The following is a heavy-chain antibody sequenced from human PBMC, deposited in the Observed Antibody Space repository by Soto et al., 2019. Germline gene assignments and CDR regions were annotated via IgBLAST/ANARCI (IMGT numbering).Heavy chain of an antibody. Sequence: QVHLVQSGAEVKRPGASVKVSCKASAYTSTLYGITWVRQAPGQGLELMGWIRAHNGETKFARKFQDRVTMTTDPSSSTVFMDLRTLTSDDTAVYYCATALGASGWFDYWGQGTLVTVPS. D-gene: IGHD6-19*01. J-gene: IGHJ4*02. V-gene: IGHV1-18*01. CDR2: IRAHNGET. CDR1: AYTSTLYG. CDR3: ATALGASGWFDY.